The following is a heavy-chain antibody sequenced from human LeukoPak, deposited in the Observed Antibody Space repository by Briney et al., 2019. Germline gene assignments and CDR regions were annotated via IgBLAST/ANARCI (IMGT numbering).Heavy chain of an antibody. Sequence: GGSLRLSCAASGFTFSSYAMHWVRQAPSKGLEWVAVISYDGSNKYYADSVKGRFTISRDNSKNTLYLQMNSLRAEDTAVYYCARGAPRDGYNLADYWGQGTLVTVSS. CDR3: ARGAPRDGYNLADY. CDR1: GFTFSSYA. J-gene: IGHJ4*02. CDR2: ISYDGSNK. V-gene: IGHV3-30*04. D-gene: IGHD5-24*01.